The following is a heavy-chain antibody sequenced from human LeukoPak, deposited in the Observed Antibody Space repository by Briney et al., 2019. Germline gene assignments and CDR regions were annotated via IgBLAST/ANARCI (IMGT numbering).Heavy chain of an antibody. Sequence: PGGSLRLSCAASGFTFSSYAMHWVRQAPGKGLEWVAVISYDGSNKYYADSVKGRFTISRDNSKNTLYLQMNSLRAEDTAVYYCARGKHYYDSSGYSLGYWGQGTLVTVSS. D-gene: IGHD3-22*01. V-gene: IGHV3-30*04. J-gene: IGHJ4*02. CDR1: GFTFSSYA. CDR2: ISYDGSNK. CDR3: ARGKHYYDSSGYSLGY.